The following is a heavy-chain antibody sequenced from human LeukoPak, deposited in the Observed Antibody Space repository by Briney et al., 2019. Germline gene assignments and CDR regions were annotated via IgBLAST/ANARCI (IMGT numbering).Heavy chain of an antibody. CDR3: ARDGMATIRNWFDP. Sequence: SETLSLTCAVSGYSISSGYYWGWIRQPPGKGLEWIGSIYHSGSTYYNPSLKSRVTISVDTSKNQFSLKLSSVTAADTAVYHCARDGMATIRNWFDPWGQGTLVTVSS. D-gene: IGHD5-12*01. V-gene: IGHV4-38-2*02. J-gene: IGHJ5*02. CDR2: IYHSGST. CDR1: GYSISSGYY.